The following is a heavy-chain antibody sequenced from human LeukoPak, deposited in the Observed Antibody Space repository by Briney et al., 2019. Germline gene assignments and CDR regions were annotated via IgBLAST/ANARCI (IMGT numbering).Heavy chain of an antibody. CDR3: ARDADGGYVRPLRY. V-gene: IGHV1-46*01. CDR2: INPSGGST. Sequence: ASVKVSCKACGCTFTSYYLHWVRQPPGQGLEWMGIINPSGGSTSYAQKCQGRVTMTRDTSTSTVYMELSSLRSEDTAVYYCARDADGGYVRPLRYWGQGTLVTVSS. CDR1: GCTFTSYY. D-gene: IGHD5-12*01. J-gene: IGHJ4*02.